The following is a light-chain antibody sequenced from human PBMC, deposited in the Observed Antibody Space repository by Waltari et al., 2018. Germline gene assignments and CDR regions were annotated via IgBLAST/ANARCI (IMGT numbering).Light chain of an antibody. V-gene: IGLV2-11*01. CDR1: SSDVGGYRY. Sequence: QSALTQPRSVSGSPGQSVTISCTGTSSDVGGYRYVSWYQQHPGKAPKLMIYDVSKRPSGVPDRFSGSKSANTASLTISGRQAEDEADYYCCSYAGNYTLVFGGGTRLTVL. J-gene: IGLJ3*02. CDR2: DVS. CDR3: CSYAGNYTLV.